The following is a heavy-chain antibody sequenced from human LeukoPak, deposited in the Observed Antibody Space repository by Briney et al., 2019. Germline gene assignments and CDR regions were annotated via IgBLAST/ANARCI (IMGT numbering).Heavy chain of an antibody. D-gene: IGHD3-10*01. J-gene: IGHJ5*02. Sequence: GGSLRLSRAASGFTFSSYWIHWVRQPPGKGLVWVSRISGDGNITTYADSLKGRFTISRDNAKNTLFLQMNSLRVEDTAVYYCAREVHATFDPWGQGTLVTVSS. V-gene: IGHV3-74*01. CDR3: AREVHATFDP. CDR2: ISGDGNIT. CDR1: GFTFSSYW.